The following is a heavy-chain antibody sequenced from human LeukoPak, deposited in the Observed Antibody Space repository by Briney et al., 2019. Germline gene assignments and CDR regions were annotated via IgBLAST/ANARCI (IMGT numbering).Heavy chain of an antibody. CDR1: GGSISSYY. CDR3: ARHLHLPHFDP. CDR2: IYYSGST. V-gene: IGHV4-59*08. J-gene: IGHJ5*02. Sequence: SETLSLTCTVSGGSISSYYWSWIRQPPGKGLEWIGYIYYSGSTNYNPSLKSRVTISIDTSKNQFSLKQSSVTAADTAVYYCARHLHLPHFDPWGQGTLVTVSS.